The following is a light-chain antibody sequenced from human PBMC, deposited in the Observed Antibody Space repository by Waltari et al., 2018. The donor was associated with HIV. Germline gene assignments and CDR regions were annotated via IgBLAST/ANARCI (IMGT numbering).Light chain of an antibody. J-gene: IGLJ1*01. Sequence: QSALTQPASVSASPGQSIPISCTGTSSDVGGYTYVSWYRQHPGEAPKVIIYEVNRRPSGVSNRFTASKSGNTASLAISGLQPEDETDYFCSSYTSSSTHVFGPGTKVTVL. CDR2: EVN. CDR3: SSYTSSSTHV. CDR1: SSDVGGYTY. V-gene: IGLV2-14*03.